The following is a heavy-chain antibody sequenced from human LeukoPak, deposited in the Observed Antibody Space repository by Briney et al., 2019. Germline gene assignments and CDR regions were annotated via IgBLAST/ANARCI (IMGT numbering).Heavy chain of an antibody. J-gene: IGHJ4*02. D-gene: IGHD5-24*01. Sequence: PGGSLRLSCAASGFIFSNYPMHWVRQAPGKGLEWVAVISGDGNNEHYADSAKGRFTTSRDNAKSTAYLHMNSLRSEDTAVYYCAKEARDGYNDYWGQGTLVTVSS. V-gene: IGHV3-30-3*01. CDR1: GFIFSNYP. CDR2: ISGDGNNE. CDR3: AKEARDGYNDY.